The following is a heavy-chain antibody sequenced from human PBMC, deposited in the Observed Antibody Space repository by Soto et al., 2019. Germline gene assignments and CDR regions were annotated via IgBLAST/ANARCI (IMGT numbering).Heavy chain of an antibody. CDR2: IIPIFGTP. CDR1: GYTFTSYT. Sequence: SVKVSCKASGYTFTSYTFSWLRQAPGQGIEWMGRIIPIFGTPYYAQKFQGRVTITADKSTSTVYMELSSLGSDDTAVYFCARGLECRGYCLDKPTWFGPWGQGTLVTVSS. V-gene: IGHV1-69*06. D-gene: IGHD2-15*01. J-gene: IGHJ5*02. CDR3: ARGLECRGYCLDKPTWFGP.